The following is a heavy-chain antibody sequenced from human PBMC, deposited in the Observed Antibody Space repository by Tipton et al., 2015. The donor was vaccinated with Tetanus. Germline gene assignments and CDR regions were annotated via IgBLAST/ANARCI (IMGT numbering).Heavy chain of an antibody. J-gene: IGHJ4*02. V-gene: IGHV4-38-2*01. D-gene: IGHD3-22*01. CDR2: IFHSGSP. CDR1: GYSISSGYY. Sequence: TLSLTCAVSGYSISSGYYWGWIRQPPGKGLEWIGSIFHSGSPYYNPSLKSRVTISVDTSKNQVSLKLGSVTAADTAVYYCARWGTYYYDSSGNYYFDYWGQGTLVTVSS. CDR3: ARWGTYYYDSSGNYYFDY.